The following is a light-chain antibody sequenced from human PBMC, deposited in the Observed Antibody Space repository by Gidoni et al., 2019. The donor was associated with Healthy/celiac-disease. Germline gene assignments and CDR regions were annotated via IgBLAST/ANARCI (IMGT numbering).Light chain of an antibody. V-gene: IGKV3-15*01. Sequence: EIVMTQSPATLSVSPGERATLSCRASQSVSSNLAWYQQKPGQAPRLLIYCASPRATGIPARFSGSGSGTEFTLTISSLQSEDFAVYYCQQYNNWPETFGQGTKVEIK. J-gene: IGKJ1*01. CDR1: QSVSSN. CDR2: CAS. CDR3: QQYNNWPET.